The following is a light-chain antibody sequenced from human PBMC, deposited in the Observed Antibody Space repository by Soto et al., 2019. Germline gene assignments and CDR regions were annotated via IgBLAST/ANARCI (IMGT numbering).Light chain of an antibody. V-gene: IGKV1-39*01. Sequence: DIQMTQSPSTLSASVGGRVTITCRASQSISSWLAWYQQKPGKAPKLLIYAASSLQSGVPSRFSGSGSGTDFTLTITSLQPEDFATYYCQQSYSSIRTFGQGTKVDIK. CDR2: AAS. J-gene: IGKJ1*01. CDR3: QQSYSSIRT. CDR1: QSISSW.